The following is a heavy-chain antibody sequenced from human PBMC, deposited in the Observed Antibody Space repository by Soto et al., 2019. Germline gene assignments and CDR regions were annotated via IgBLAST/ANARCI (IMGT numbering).Heavy chain of an antibody. Sequence: ASVKVSCKASGGTFSSYAISWVRQAPGQGLEWMGGIIPIFGTANYAQKFQGRVTITADESTSTAYMELSSLRSEDTAVYYCARGLLMDTAMEEDYWGQGTLVTVSS. D-gene: IGHD5-18*01. V-gene: IGHV1-69*13. J-gene: IGHJ4*02. CDR2: IIPIFGTA. CDR1: GGTFSSYA. CDR3: ARGLLMDTAMEEDY.